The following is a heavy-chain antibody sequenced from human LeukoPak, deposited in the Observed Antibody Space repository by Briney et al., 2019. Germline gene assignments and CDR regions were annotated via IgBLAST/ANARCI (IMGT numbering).Heavy chain of an antibody. V-gene: IGHV3-73*01. CDR3: TRRGGTVTPFDY. CDR1: GFTFSGSA. Sequence: GGSLRLSCAASGFTFSGSAMHWVRQASGKGLEWVGRIRSKANSYATAYAASVKGRLTISRDDSKNTAYLQMNSLKTEDTAVYYCTRRGGTVTPFDYWGQGTLVTVSS. J-gene: IGHJ4*02. CDR2: IRSKANSYAT. D-gene: IGHD4-17*01.